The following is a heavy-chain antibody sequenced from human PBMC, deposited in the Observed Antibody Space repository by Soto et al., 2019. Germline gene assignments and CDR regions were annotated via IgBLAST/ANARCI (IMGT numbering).Heavy chain of an antibody. V-gene: IGHV4-59*01. Sequence: SETLSLTCTVSGGSISSYYWSWIRQPPGKGLEWIGYIYYSGSTNYNPSLKSRVTVSVDTSKNQFSLKLSSVTAADTAVYYCARAFIIPYFDYWGQGTLVTVSS. D-gene: IGHD3-10*01. J-gene: IGHJ4*02. CDR3: ARAFIIPYFDY. CDR1: GGSISSYY. CDR2: IYYSGST.